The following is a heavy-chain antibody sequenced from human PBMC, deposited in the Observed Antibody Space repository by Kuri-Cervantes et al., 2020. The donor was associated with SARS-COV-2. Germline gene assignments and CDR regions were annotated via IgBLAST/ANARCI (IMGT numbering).Heavy chain of an antibody. V-gene: IGHV5-51*01. CDR1: GYSFTSYW. J-gene: IGHJ2*01. D-gene: IGHD6-13*01. CDR2: IYPGDSDT. Sequence: GESLRLSCMGSGYSFTSYWIGWVRQMPGKCLEWMGIIYPGDSDTRYSPSFQGQVTISADKSISTAYLQWSSLKASDTAMYYCARLKAAAGTFWYFDLWGRGTLVTVSS. CDR3: ARLKAAAGTFWYFDL.